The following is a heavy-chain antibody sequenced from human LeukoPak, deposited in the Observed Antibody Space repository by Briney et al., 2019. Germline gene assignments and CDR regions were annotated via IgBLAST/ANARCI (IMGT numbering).Heavy chain of an antibody. CDR2: IIPIFGTA. CDR3: ARWITINWFDP. Sequence: GASVKVSCKASGGTFSSYGISWVRQAPGQGLEWMGGIIPIFGTANYAQKFQGRITTTADVSTRTAYMELSSLRSEDTAVYYCARWITINWFDPWGQGTLVTVSS. CDR1: GGTFSSYG. V-gene: IGHV1-69*13. J-gene: IGHJ5*02. D-gene: IGHD3-10*01.